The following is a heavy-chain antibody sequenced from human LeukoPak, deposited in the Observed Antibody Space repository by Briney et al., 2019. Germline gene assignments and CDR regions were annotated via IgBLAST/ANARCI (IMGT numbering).Heavy chain of an antibody. CDR3: ARRRNGGGILFDY. J-gene: IGHJ4*02. CDR1: GGSFSYYY. Sequence: KPSETLSLTCAVYGGSFSYYYWSWIRQPPGKTLEWIGEINHSGSTNYNPSLKSRVTISVDTSKNQFSLNLSSVTAADTAVYYCARRRNGGGILFDYWGQGTLVTVSS. D-gene: IGHD2-15*01. V-gene: IGHV4-34*01. CDR2: INHSGST.